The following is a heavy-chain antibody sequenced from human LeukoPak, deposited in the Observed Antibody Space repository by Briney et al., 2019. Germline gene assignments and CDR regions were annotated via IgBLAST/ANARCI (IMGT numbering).Heavy chain of an antibody. CDR2: IKTDGSET. J-gene: IGHJ4*02. Sequence: GSLRLSCAVSGFTFSSHWMTWVRQAPGKGLEWVGHIKTDGSETYYLDSLKGRISISRDNTNNALYLQMNSLRVEDTAIYYCVKNDGWFHLAQWGQGTLVTVSS. D-gene: IGHD6-19*01. CDR3: VKNDGWFHLAQ. V-gene: IGHV3-7*03. CDR1: GFTFSSHW.